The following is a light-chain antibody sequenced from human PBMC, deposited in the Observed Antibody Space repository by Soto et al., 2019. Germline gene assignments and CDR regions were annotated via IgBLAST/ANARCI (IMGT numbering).Light chain of an antibody. V-gene: IGKV3-20*01. J-gene: IGKJ1*01. CDR3: QQYGSSPTT. CDR1: QSVSSSY. CDR2: GAS. Sequence: EIVLTQSPGTLSLSPGERATLSCRASQSVSSSYLGWYQQKPGQAPRLLIYGASSRATGIPDRFSGSGSGTDFTLTISRLEPEDFAVYYCQQYGSSPTTFGQGTKVDIK.